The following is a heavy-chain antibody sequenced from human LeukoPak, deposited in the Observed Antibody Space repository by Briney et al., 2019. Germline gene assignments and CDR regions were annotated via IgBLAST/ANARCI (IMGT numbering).Heavy chain of an antibody. CDR3: ARIPYRVYMDV. D-gene: IGHD2-2*01. CDR1: VFTFDDYA. Sequence: GGSLRLSCAASVFTFDDYAMHWGRQAPGKGLEWVSSITSYRRDTYYADSVKGRFTISRDNSKNTLYLQMNSLRAEDTAVYYCARIPYRVYMDVWGKGPTVTVSS. V-gene: IGHV3-23*01. CDR2: ITSYRRDT. J-gene: IGHJ6*03.